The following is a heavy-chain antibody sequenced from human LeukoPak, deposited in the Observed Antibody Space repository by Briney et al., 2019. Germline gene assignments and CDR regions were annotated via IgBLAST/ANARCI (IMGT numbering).Heavy chain of an antibody. CDR2: ISHSGST. D-gene: IGHD3-16*02. Sequence: SETLSLTCAVYGGSFSGYYWSWIRQPPGKGLEWIGEISHSGSTNYNPSLKSRVTISVDTSKNQFSLKLSSVTAADTAVYYCARRDRDYVWGSYPGYYFDYWGQGTLVTVSS. J-gene: IGHJ4*02. CDR1: GGSFSGYY. V-gene: IGHV4-34*01. CDR3: ARRDRDYVWGSYPGYYFDY.